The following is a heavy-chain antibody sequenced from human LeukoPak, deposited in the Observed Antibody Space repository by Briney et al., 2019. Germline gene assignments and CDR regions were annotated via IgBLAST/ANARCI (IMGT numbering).Heavy chain of an antibody. Sequence: PSETLSLTCAVYGGSFSGYYWSWIRQPPGKGLEWIGEINHSGSTNYNPSLKSRVTISVDTSKNQFSLKLSSVTAADTAVYYCARAGGLWFGELLETGFDYWGQGTLVTVSS. J-gene: IGHJ4*02. CDR3: ARAGGLWFGELLETGFDY. CDR1: GGSFSGYY. V-gene: IGHV4-34*01. D-gene: IGHD3-10*01. CDR2: INHSGST.